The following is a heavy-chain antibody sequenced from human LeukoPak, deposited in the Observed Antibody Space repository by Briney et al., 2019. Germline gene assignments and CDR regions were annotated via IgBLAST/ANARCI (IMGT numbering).Heavy chain of an antibody. J-gene: IGHJ2*01. D-gene: IGHD6-19*01. CDR3: ARDEYSSGWYGPLNWYFDL. Sequence: GGSLRLSCAASGFTFSSYAMIWVRRAPGKGLEGVSAISGSGGSTDYADSVKGRFTISRDNAKNSLYLQMNSLRAEDTAVYYCARDEYSSGWYGPLNWYFDLWGRGTLVTVSS. CDR1: GFTFSSYA. CDR2: ISGSGGST. V-gene: IGHV3-23*01.